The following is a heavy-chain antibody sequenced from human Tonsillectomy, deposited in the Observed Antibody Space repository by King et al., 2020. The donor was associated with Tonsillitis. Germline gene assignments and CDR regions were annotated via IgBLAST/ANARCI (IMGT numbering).Heavy chain of an antibody. CDR2: IYYSGST. J-gene: IGHJ4*02. Sequence: LQLQESGPGLVKPSETLSLTCTVSGGSISSYYWSWIRQPPGKGLEWIGYIYYSGSTNYNPSLKSRVTISVDTSKNQFSLKLSSVTAADTAVYYCARVVQLWSGPFDYWGQGTLVTVSS. D-gene: IGHD5-18*01. CDR1: GGSISSYY. CDR3: ARVVQLWSGPFDY. V-gene: IGHV4-59*01.